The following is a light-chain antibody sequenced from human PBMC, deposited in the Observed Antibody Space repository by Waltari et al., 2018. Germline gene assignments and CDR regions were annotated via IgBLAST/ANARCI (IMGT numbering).Light chain of an antibody. J-gene: IGKJ1*01. Sequence: DIQMTQSPSTLSASVGDRVPITCRASQSISTWLAWYQQKPGKAPKLLIYKASTLEGGVPSRFSGSGSVTEFTLTISSLQPDDFASYYCQKYDNYPWTFGQGTKVEIK. CDR3: QKYDNYPWT. CDR1: QSISTW. CDR2: KAS. V-gene: IGKV1-5*03.